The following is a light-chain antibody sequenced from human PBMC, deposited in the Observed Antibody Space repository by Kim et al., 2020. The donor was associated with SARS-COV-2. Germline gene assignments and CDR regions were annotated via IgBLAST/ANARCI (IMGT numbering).Light chain of an antibody. Sequence: QSVLTQPPSVSAAPGQKVTISCSGTSSNIGNNYVSWYRQFPGAPPKLLIYDDTERHSGIPDRFSGSKSGASASLGITGLQTGDEADYYCGTWDSDLSAGVFGGGTQLTVL. CDR1: SSNIGNNY. J-gene: IGLJ3*02. CDR2: DDT. CDR3: GTWDSDLSAGV. V-gene: IGLV1-51*01.